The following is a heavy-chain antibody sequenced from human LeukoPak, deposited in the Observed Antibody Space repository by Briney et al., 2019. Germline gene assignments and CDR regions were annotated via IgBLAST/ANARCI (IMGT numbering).Heavy chain of an antibody. CDR3: ARDYYGSWNWFDP. CDR2: IYYSGST. V-gene: IGHV4-59*01. D-gene: IGHD3-10*01. CDR1: GFTFSSYA. J-gene: IGHJ5*02. Sequence: GSLRLSCAASGFTFSSYAMSWVRQAPGKGLEWIGYIYYSGSTNYNPSLKSRVTISVDTSKNQFSLKLSSVTAADTAVYYCARDYYGSWNWFDPWGQGTLVTVSS.